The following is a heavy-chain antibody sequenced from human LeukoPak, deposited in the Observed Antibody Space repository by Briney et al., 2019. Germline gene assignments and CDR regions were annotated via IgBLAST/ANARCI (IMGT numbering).Heavy chain of an antibody. Sequence: SVKVSCKASGGTFSSYAISWVRQAPGQGLEWMGRIIPIFGTANYAQKFQGRVTITTDESTSTAYMELSSLRSDDTAVFYCARAPYSYSDITGQHRGPFDYWGQGTLVTVSS. CDR3: ARAPYSYSDITGQHRGPFDY. J-gene: IGHJ4*02. CDR2: IIPIFGTA. V-gene: IGHV1-69*05. CDR1: GGTFSSYA. D-gene: IGHD3-22*01.